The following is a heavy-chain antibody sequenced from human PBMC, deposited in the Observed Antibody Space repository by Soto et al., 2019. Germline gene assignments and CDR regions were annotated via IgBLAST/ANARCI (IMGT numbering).Heavy chain of an antibody. CDR3: TTWTYFYDNGGYRLFDY. D-gene: IGHD3-22*01. J-gene: IGHJ4*02. CDR2: IRSKANSYAT. CDR1: GFTFSAPA. Sequence: GGSLRLSCAASGFTFSAPAMHWVRQSSGKGLVWIGRIRSKANSYATEYAASVKGRFTISRDDSKNTAYLQMNSLKTEDTAVYYCTTWTYFYDNGGYRLFDYWGQGTLVTVSS. V-gene: IGHV3-73*01.